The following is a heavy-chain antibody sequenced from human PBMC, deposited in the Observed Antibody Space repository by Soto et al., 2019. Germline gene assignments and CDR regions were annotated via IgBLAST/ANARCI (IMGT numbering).Heavy chain of an antibody. CDR3: ASRYLEYCSGTVCYVFDW. CDR1: GFHFYPYG. CDR2: FKYRWCST. D-gene: IGHD2-2*01. Sequence: EVQLLESGGALVRGGGSPRPPCVALGFHFYPYGLNWVRQAPGEGLPGGFGFKYRWCSTYYADSGKGRFTISRDNSKNTVYLQMNSLRAEDTAVYYCASRYLEYCSGTVCYVFDWWGQGALVTVSS. J-gene: IGHJ4*02. V-gene: IGHV3-23*01.